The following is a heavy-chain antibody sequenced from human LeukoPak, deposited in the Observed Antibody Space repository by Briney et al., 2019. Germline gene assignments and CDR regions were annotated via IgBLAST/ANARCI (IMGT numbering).Heavy chain of an antibody. CDR3: ASLIVGATYYFDY. J-gene: IGHJ4*02. V-gene: IGHV4-59*01. Sequence: PSETLSLTCTVSGGSISSYYWSWIRQPPGKGLEWIGYIYYSGSTNYNPSLKSRVTISVDTSKNQFSLKLSSVTAADTAVYYCASLIVGATYYFDYWGQGTLVTVSS. CDR2: IYYSGST. CDR1: GGSISSYY. D-gene: IGHD1-26*01.